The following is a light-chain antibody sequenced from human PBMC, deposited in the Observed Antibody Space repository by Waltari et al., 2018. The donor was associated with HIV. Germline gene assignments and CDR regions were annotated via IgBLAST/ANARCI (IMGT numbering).Light chain of an antibody. CDR2: GAS. J-gene: IGKJ2*01. CDR3: QQYSSSPRT. Sequence: EMVLTHSPGTMSLSPGERATLSCRASQGVSGSHLAWYQQKPGQAPRLLIYGASNRDTGIPDRVSGSGSGTDFTLSISRLEPKDFAVYYCQQYSSSPRTFGQGTKLEIK. V-gene: IGKV3-20*01. CDR1: QGVSGSH.